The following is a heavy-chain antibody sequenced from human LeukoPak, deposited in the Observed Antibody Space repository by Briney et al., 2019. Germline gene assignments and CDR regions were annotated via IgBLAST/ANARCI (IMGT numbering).Heavy chain of an antibody. CDR3: VRGRGSYGWFDP. V-gene: IGHV3-53*01. Sequence: GGSLRLSCAASGFTVSSNYMSWVRQAPGKGLEWVSVIYSGGSTYYADSVKGRFTISRDDAKNTVDLQMNSLRGEDTAVYYCVRGRGSYGWFDPWGQGTLVTVSS. CDR1: GFTVSSNY. D-gene: IGHD3-10*01. J-gene: IGHJ5*02. CDR2: IYSGGST.